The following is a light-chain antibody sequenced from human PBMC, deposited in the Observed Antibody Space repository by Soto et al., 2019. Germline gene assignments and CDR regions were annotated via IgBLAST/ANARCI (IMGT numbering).Light chain of an antibody. V-gene: IGLV2-14*03. CDR1: SSDVGGYKH. Sequence: QSALTQPASVSGSPGQSITISCTGTSSDVGGYKHVSWYQQHPGKAPKLMIYDVSNRPSGVSNRFSGSKSGNTASLTISGIQAEDEADYYCSSYSSSSTLVFGTGAKLTVL. CDR2: DVS. J-gene: IGLJ1*01. CDR3: SSYSSSSTLV.